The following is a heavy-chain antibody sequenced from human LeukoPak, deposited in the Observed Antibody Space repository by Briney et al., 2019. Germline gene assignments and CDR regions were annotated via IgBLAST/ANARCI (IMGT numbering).Heavy chain of an antibody. V-gene: IGHV1-69*10. J-gene: IGHJ4*02. Sequence: SVKVSCKASGGTFSSYAISWVRQAPGQGLEWMGWIIPILGIANYAQKFQGRVTITADKSTSTAYMELSSLRSEDTAVYYCASARLRFLEWLFFDYWGQGTLVTVSS. CDR3: ASARLRFLEWLFFDY. CDR1: GGTFSSYA. D-gene: IGHD3-3*01. CDR2: IIPILGIA.